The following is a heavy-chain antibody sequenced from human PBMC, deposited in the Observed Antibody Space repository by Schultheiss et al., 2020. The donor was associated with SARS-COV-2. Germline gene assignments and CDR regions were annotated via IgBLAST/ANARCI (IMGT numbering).Heavy chain of an antibody. V-gene: IGHV4-39*01. CDR3: ARVGSYSGSYDY. D-gene: IGHD1-26*01. J-gene: IGHJ4*02. CDR1: GGSISSYY. CDR2: IYYSGST. Sequence: SQTLSLTCTVSGGSISSYYWGWIRQPPGKGLEWIGSIYYSGSTYCNPSLKSRVTISVDTSKNQFSLKLSSVTAADTAVYYCARVGSYSGSYDYWGQGTLVTVSS.